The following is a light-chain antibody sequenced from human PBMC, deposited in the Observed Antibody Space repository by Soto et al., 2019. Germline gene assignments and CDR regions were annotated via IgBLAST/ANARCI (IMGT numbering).Light chain of an antibody. CDR3: QQYNNWPLT. V-gene: IGKV3-15*01. CDR1: QSVGSN. CDR2: GAS. J-gene: IGKJ4*01. Sequence: EIVMRQSPATLSVSPGDRATLSCRVSQSVGSNLAWYQQKPGQAPRLLIYGASTRATGFPARFSGTGSGTEFTLIISSLPSEDFAVYYCQQYNNWPLTFGGGTKVDIK.